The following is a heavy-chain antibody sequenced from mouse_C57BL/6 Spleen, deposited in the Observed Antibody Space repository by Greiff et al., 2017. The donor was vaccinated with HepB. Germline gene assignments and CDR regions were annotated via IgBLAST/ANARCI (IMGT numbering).Heavy chain of an antibody. CDR1: GYAFTNYL. CDR3: ARSGTTVVAHYFDY. V-gene: IGHV1-54*01. CDR2: INPGSGGT. D-gene: IGHD1-1*01. J-gene: IGHJ2*01. Sequence: VQRVESGAELVRPGTSVKVSCKASGYAFTNYLIEWVKQRPGQGLEWIGVINPGSGGTNYNEQFKGKATLTADKSSSTAYMQLSSLTSEDSAVYFCARSGTTVVAHYFDYWGQGTTLTVSS.